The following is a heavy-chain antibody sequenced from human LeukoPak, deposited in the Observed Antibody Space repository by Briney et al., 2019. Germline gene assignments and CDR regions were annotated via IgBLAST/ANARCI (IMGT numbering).Heavy chain of an antibody. J-gene: IGHJ5*02. V-gene: IGHV3-20*04. Sequence: PGGSLRLSCAASGFTFDDYGMSWVRHAPGKGLEWVSGINWNGGSTVYADSVKGRFTISRDNAKNSLYLQMNSLRAEDTSLYYCARDPPDNWNFEYNWFDPWGQGTLVTVSS. CDR3: ARDPPDNWNFEYNWFDP. CDR2: INWNGGST. CDR1: GFTFDDYG. D-gene: IGHD1-1*01.